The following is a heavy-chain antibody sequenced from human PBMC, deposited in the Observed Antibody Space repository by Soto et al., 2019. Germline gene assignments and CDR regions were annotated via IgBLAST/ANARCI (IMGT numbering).Heavy chain of an antibody. V-gene: IGHV4-59*01. CDR2: IYYSGST. Sequence: QVQLQESGPGLVKPSETLSLTCNVSGGSISSYYWSWIRQHPGKGLEWIGYIYYSGSTNYNPSLKCRVTISVDTSNNQFALKRSSVTAADTAMYYDARAYDSSGYYTPNLFDYWGQGTLVTVSS. CDR1: GGSISSYY. J-gene: IGHJ4*02. D-gene: IGHD3-22*01. CDR3: ARAYDSSGYYTPNLFDY.